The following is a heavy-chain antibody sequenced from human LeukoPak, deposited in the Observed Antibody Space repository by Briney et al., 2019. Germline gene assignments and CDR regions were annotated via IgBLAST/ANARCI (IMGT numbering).Heavy chain of an antibody. D-gene: IGHD6-19*01. Sequence: GGSLRLSCAASGFTFDDYGMSWVRQAPGKGLEWVSYISSSSSTIYYADSVKGRFTISRDNSKNTLYLQMNSLRAEDTAVYYCAKDSSGWPDYWGQGTLVTVSS. CDR3: AKDSSGWPDY. CDR1: GFTFDDYG. V-gene: IGHV3-48*01. CDR2: ISSSSSTI. J-gene: IGHJ4*02.